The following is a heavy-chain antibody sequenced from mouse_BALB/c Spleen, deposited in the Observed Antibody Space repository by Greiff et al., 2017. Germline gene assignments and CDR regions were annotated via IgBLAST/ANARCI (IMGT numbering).Heavy chain of an antibody. D-gene: IGHD2-2*01. J-gene: IGHJ4*01. CDR1: GYSITSGYY. V-gene: IGHV3-6*02. Sequence: DVKLQESGPGLVKPSQSLSLTCSVTGYSITSGYYWNWIRQFPGNKLEWMGYISYDGSNNYNPSLKNRISITRDTSKNQFFLKLNSVTTEDTATYYCARETYGYGDYWGQGTSVTVSS. CDR3: ARETYGYGDY. CDR2: ISYDGSN.